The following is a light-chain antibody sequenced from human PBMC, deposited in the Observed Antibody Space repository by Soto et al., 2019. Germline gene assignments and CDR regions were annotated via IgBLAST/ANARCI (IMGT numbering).Light chain of an antibody. V-gene: IGLV1-40*01. Sequence: QSVLTQPPSVSEAPGKRVPISCPGSSSKTGAGYEAHWYKQFPGTAPKLLIYENNNRPSGVPDRFSGSKSGTSASLAITGLQAEDEAEYYCQSYDSSLSGYVFGTGTKLTVL. J-gene: IGLJ1*01. CDR2: ENN. CDR3: QSYDSSLSGYV. CDR1: SSKTGAGYE.